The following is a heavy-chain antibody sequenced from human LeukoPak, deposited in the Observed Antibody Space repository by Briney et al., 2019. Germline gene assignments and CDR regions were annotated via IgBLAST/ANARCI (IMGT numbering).Heavy chain of an antibody. CDR1: GYTFTSYG. Sequence: GASVTVSCKGSGYTFTSYGISWVRQAPGEGLEGMGWISAYNGNTKYAQKLQGRVTMTTDTSTSTAYMELRSLRSDDTAVYYCARENEGSGSFYWGPGTLVTVSS. CDR3: ARENEGSGSFY. V-gene: IGHV1-18*01. D-gene: IGHD3-10*01. J-gene: IGHJ4*02. CDR2: ISAYNGNT.